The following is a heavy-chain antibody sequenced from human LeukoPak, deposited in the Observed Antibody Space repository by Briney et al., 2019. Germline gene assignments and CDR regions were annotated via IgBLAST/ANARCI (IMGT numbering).Heavy chain of an antibody. J-gene: IGHJ5*02. CDR3: ARDPTDCSTTSCYTINWFDP. V-gene: IGHV1-46*01. D-gene: IGHD2-2*02. CDR1: GYTFTNYY. CDR2: INPSGGST. Sequence: ASVKVSCKASGYTFTNYYMHWVRQAPGQGLEWMGIINPSGGSTNYAQRFQGRATMTTDTSTSTVYMELSSLRSEDTAVYYCARDPTDCSTTSCYTINWFDPWGQGTLVTVSS.